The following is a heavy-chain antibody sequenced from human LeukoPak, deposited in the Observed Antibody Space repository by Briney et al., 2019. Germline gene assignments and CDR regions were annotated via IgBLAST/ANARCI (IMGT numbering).Heavy chain of an antibody. CDR1: GFTFSSYE. CDR3: AKSSSTSCYSCMDV. J-gene: IGHJ6*03. D-gene: IGHD2-2*01. CDR2: ISSSGSTI. Sequence: PGGSLRLSCAASGFTFSSYEMNWVRQAPGKGLEWVSYISSSGSTIYYADSVKGRFTISRDNSKNTLYLQMNSLRAEDTAVYYCAKSSSTSCYSCMDVWGKGTTVTISS. V-gene: IGHV3-48*03.